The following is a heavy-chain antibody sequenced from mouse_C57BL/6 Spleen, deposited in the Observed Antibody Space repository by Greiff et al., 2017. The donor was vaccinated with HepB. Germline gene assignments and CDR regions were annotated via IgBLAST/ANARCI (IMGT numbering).Heavy chain of an antibody. J-gene: IGHJ3*01. CDR3: ARWYDYDGAWFAY. D-gene: IGHD2-4*01. Sequence: QVQLQQSGAELARPGASVKLSCKASGYTFTSYGISWVKQRTGQGLEWIGEIYPRSGNTYYNEKFKGKATLTADKSSSTASMELRSLTSEDSAVYFCARWYDYDGAWFAYWGQGTLVTVSA. CDR2: IYPRSGNT. V-gene: IGHV1-81*01. CDR1: GYTFTSYG.